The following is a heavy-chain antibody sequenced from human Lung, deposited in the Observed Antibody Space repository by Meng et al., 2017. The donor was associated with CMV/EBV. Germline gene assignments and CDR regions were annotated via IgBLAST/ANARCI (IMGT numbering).Heavy chain of an antibody. CDR3: ARVLVMMYVDHYNIMDV. V-gene: IGHV1-2*02. CDR1: GYTFSGYF. D-gene: IGHD2-8*01. CDR2: INPKSGGT. Sequence: ASXXVSXKASGYTFSGYFMYWVRQAPGQGLEWMGWINPKSGGTNYAQRFQGRVTMTRDTSTGTAYMELTRLRSDDTAVYYCARVLVMMYVDHYNIMDVWGQGTXVNGAS. J-gene: IGHJ6*02.